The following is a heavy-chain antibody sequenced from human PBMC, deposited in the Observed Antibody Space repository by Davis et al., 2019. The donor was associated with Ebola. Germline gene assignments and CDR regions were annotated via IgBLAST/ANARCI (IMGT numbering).Heavy chain of an antibody. CDR1: GGTFSSYA. CDR2: IIPILGIA. Sequence: SVKVSCKASGGTFSSYAISWVRQAPGQGLEWMGRIIPILGIANYAQKFQGRVTITADKSTSTAYMELSSLRSEDTAVYYCAREGVGGRSSSSGYWGQGTLVTVSS. D-gene: IGHD6-6*01. J-gene: IGHJ4*02. V-gene: IGHV1-69*04. CDR3: AREGVGGRSSSSGY.